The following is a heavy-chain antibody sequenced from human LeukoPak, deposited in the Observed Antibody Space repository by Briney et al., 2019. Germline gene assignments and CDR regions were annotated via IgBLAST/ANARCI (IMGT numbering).Heavy chain of an antibody. CDR3: TSAFWSGYYSYYYYGMDV. D-gene: IGHD3-3*01. CDR2: IRSKAYGGTT. Sequence: GGSLRLSRTASGFTFGDYAMSWVRQAPGKGLEGVGFIRSKAYGGTTEYAASVKGRFTISRDDSKSIAYLQMNSLKTEDTAVYYCTSAFWSGYYSYYYYGMDVWGQGTTVTVSS. V-gene: IGHV3-49*04. J-gene: IGHJ6*02. CDR1: GFTFGDYA.